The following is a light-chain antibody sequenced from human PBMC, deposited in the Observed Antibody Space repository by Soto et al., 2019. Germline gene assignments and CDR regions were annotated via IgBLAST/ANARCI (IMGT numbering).Light chain of an antibody. CDR2: GAS. CDR3: QQYAGSPWT. Sequence: DIVLTQSPGTLSLSPGEKASLSCRSRQSVISGHLAWYQQKPGQAPRLLIYGASSMATGVPDRFSGSGSGTDFTLTISSLESEDFAVYYCQQYAGSPWTFGQGTKVDIK. V-gene: IGKV3-20*01. CDR1: QSVISGH. J-gene: IGKJ1*01.